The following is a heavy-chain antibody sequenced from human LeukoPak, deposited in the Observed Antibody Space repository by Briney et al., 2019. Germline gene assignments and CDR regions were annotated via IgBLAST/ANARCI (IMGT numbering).Heavy chain of an antibody. Sequence: ASVKVSCKASGYTFTSYGISWVRQAPGQGLEWMGWISAYNGNTNYAQKLQGRVTMTTDTSTSTAYMELRSLRSDDTAVYYCARARRVEMAKGGRRNEFDYWGQGTLVTVSS. D-gene: IGHD5-24*01. CDR3: ARARRVEMAKGGRRNEFDY. CDR2: ISAYNGNT. CDR1: GYTFTSYG. J-gene: IGHJ4*02. V-gene: IGHV1-18*01.